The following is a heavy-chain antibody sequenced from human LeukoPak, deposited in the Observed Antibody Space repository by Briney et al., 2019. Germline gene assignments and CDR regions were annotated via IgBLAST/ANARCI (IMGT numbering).Heavy chain of an antibody. CDR2: ISYDGSNK. V-gene: IGHV3-30-3*01. CDR1: GFTVSSNY. D-gene: IGHD2-21*02. J-gene: IGHJ6*02. CDR3: ARAEGLPGAYCGGDCYSFYYYYGMDV. Sequence: GGSLRLSCAASGFTVSSNYMSWVRQAPGKGLEWVAVISYDGSNKYYADSVKGRFTISRDNSKNTLYLQMNSLRAEDTAVYYCARAEGLPGAYCGGDCYSFYYYYGMDVWGQGTTVTVSS.